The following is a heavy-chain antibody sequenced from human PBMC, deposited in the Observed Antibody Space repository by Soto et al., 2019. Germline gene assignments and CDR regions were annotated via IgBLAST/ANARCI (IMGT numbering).Heavy chain of an antibody. J-gene: IGHJ6*02. V-gene: IGHV3-72*01. CDR1: GFTFSDHY. D-gene: IGHD2-2*01. CDR3: ARGGLCRRTSCHSDFYGMDV. Sequence: EVQLVESGGGLVQPGGSLRLSCAASGFTFSDHYMDWVRQAPGKGLEWVGRTRNKANSYTTEYAASVRGRFTISRDDFKNSMYLQMNSLTTGGKAVYYCARGGLCRRTSCHSDFYGMDVWGQGTTVTVSS. CDR2: TRNKANSYTT.